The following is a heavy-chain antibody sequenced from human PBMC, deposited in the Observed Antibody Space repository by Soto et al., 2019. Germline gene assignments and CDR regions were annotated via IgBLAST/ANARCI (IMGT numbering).Heavy chain of an antibody. J-gene: IGHJ6*03. CDR2: ISSDGSST. CDR1: GFTISGYW. V-gene: IGHV3-74*01. CDR3: ARHMGFGDYYYYYMDV. Sequence: EMQLEESGGGLVQHGGSLRLSCAASGFTISGYWMHWVRQAPGKGLVWVSRISSDGSSTTYADSVKGRFTISRDNAKNTLYLQMNSLRAEDTAVYYCARHMGFGDYYYYYMDVWGKGTTVTVSS. D-gene: IGHD3-3*01.